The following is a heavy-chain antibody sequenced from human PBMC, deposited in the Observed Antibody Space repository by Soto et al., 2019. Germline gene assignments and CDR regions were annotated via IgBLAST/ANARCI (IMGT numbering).Heavy chain of an antibody. CDR3: AHLMTTVATAGFDY. D-gene: IGHD4-17*01. CDR2: IYWDDDK. Sequence: QITLKESGPTLLKPTQTLTLTCTFSGFSLSTSGVVVGWIRQPPGKSLVWLALIYWDDDKRYSPSLKSRLTITKDTSKNQVELTMTNMDTVDTATYYCAHLMTTVATAGFDYWGQATLVTVSS. V-gene: IGHV2-5*02. J-gene: IGHJ4*02. CDR1: GFSLSTSGVV.